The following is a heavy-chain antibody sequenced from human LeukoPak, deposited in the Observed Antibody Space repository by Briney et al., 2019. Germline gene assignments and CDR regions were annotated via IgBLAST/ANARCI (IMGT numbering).Heavy chain of an antibody. D-gene: IGHD3-9*01. CDR1: GFTFSSYA. V-gene: IGHV3-23*01. CDR2: ISGSGGST. Sequence: GGSLRLSCAASGFTFSSYAMSWVRQAPGKGLEWVSAISGSGGSTYYADSVKGRFTISRDNSKNTLYLQMNSLRAEDTAVYYCAREGVLRYFDWLSEWKDAFGIWGQGTMVTVSS. J-gene: IGHJ3*02. CDR3: AREGVLRYFDWLSEWKDAFGI.